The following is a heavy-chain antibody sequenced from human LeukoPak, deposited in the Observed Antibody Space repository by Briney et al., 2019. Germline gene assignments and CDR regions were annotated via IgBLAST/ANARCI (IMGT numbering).Heavy chain of an antibody. V-gene: IGHV1-3*01. Sequence: GASVKVSCKASGYTFTSYAMHWVRQAPGQRLEWMGWINAGNGNTKYSQKFQGRVTITRDTPASTAYMELSSLRSEDTAVYYCARGLGVVYFDYWGQGTLVTVSS. CDR1: GYTFTSYA. D-gene: IGHD3-3*01. CDR3: ARGLGVVYFDY. CDR2: INAGNGNT. J-gene: IGHJ4*02.